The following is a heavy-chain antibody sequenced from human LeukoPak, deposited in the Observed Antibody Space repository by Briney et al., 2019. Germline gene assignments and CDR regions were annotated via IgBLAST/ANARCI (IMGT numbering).Heavy chain of an antibody. CDR1: GFTFSSYW. D-gene: IGHD3-10*01. J-gene: IGHJ4*02. CDR3: AKDRGWFGETMDHY. CDR2: IKQDGSEK. Sequence: GSLRLSCAASGFTFSSYWMSWVRQAPGKGLEWVANIKQDGSEKYYVDSVKGRFTISRDNSKNTLYLQMNSLRAEDTAVYYCAKDRGWFGETMDHYWGQGTLVTVSS. V-gene: IGHV3-7*01.